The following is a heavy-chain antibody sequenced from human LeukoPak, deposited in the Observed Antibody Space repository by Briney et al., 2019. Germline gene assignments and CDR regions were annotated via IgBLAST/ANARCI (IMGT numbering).Heavy chain of an antibody. V-gene: IGHV3-7*01. Sequence: PGGSLRLSCAASGFTFSTYWMSWVRQAPGKGLEWVANIKYDGGEKYYVDSVKGRFTISRDNSKNTLYLQMNSLRAEDTAVYYCARVSSSSWWALDYWGQGTLVTVSS. D-gene: IGHD6-13*01. CDR1: GFTFSTYW. J-gene: IGHJ4*02. CDR3: ARVSSSSWWALDY. CDR2: IKYDGGEK.